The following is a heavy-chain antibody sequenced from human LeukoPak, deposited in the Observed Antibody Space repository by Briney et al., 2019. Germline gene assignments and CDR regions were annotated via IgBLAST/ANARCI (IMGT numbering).Heavy chain of an antibody. CDR1: GGSFSGYY. V-gene: IGHV4-34*01. Sequence: SETLSLTCAVYGGSFSGYYWSWIRQPPGKGLEWIGEINHSGSTNYNPSLKSRVTISVDTSKNQFSLKLSSVIAADTAVYYCASLGYCRSTSCYNWFDPWGQGTLVTVSS. D-gene: IGHD2-2*01. CDR2: INHSGST. J-gene: IGHJ5*02. CDR3: ASLGYCRSTSCYNWFDP.